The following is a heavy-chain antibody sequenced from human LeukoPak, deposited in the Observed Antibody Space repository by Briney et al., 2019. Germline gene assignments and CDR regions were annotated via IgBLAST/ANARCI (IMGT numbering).Heavy chain of an antibody. J-gene: IGHJ4*02. CDR3: ARGYGDQGYDY. V-gene: IGHV4-4*07. CDR2: IYTSEST. Sequence: SETLSLTCTVSGGSMTSYYWSWIRQPAGKGLEWIGRIYTSESTNYNPSRKSRVTMSVDRSKNQFSLKLGSVTAADTAVYYCARGYGDQGYDYWGQGTLVTVSS. CDR1: GGSMTSYY. D-gene: IGHD4-17*01.